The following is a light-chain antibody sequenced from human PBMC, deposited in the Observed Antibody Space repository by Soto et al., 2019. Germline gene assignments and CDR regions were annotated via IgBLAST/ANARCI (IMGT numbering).Light chain of an antibody. Sequence: AIQMTQSPSSLSASVGDRVTITCRASQGIRNDLDWFQQKPGKAPKLLIYAASNLQSGVPARFSGSGSGTDFTLTISSLQPEDFATYYCQQSYSTPWITFGPGTKVDIK. J-gene: IGKJ3*01. V-gene: IGKV1-6*01. CDR1: QGIRND. CDR3: QQSYSTPWIT. CDR2: AAS.